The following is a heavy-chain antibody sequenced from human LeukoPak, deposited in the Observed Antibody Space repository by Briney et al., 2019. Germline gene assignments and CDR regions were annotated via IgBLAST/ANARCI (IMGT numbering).Heavy chain of an antibody. CDR3: ARARGFQYFDY. CDR2: ITPLFGTA. J-gene: IGHJ4*02. V-gene: IGHV1-69*13. Sequence: ASVKVSCKASGGTFSKYSISWVRQRPGQGLEWMGGITPLFGTANYAQKFQGRVTITADESASTAYMELSSLRSEDAAIYYCARARGFQYFDYWGQGTSVTVSS. CDR1: GGTFSKYS. D-gene: IGHD3-10*01.